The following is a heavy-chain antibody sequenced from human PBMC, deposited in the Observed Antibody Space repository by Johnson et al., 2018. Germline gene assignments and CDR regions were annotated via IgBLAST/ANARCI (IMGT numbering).Heavy chain of an antibody. CDR2: ISYDGSNK. D-gene: IGHD3-22*01. CDR3: AKGDPYSSGQAYDAFDI. CDR1: GFTFSSDG. Sequence: QVQLVESGGGVVQPGRSLRLSCAASGFTFSSDGMHWVRQAPGKGLEWVAVISYDGSNKYYADSVKGRFTIARDNSKNPLYLQMNSLRAEDTAVYYWAKGDPYSSGQAYDAFDIWGQGTMVTVSS. V-gene: IGHV3-30*18. J-gene: IGHJ3*02.